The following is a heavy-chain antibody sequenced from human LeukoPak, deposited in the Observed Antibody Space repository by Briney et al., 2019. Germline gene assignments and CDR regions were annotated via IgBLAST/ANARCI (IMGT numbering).Heavy chain of an antibody. D-gene: IGHD4-17*01. Sequence: GGSLRLSCAASGFTVSSNYLSWVRQAPGKGLEWVSVMYSGGSTFYADSVKGRFTISRDNSKNTLNLQMNSLRAEDTAIYYCALHINGDYESRFDPWGQGTLVTVSS. J-gene: IGHJ5*02. CDR2: MYSGGST. V-gene: IGHV3-53*01. CDR3: ALHINGDYESRFDP. CDR1: GFTVSSNY.